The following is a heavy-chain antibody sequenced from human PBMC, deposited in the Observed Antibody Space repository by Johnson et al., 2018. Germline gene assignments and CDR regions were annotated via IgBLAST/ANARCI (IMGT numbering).Heavy chain of an antibody. D-gene: IGHD2-2*01. CDR2: VYNGGSA. CDR3: ARAGYCSSTSCHYYMDV. Sequence: QVQLQESGPGLVKPSQTLSLTCTVSGGSMTSGSYFWSWVRQPAGKGLEWIGRVYNGGSATYNTSLQSRVTISVDTSKNQFSLKLSSVTAADTAVYYWARAGYCSSTSCHYYMDVWGKGATVTVSS. V-gene: IGHV4-61*02. CDR1: GGSMTSGSYF. J-gene: IGHJ6*03.